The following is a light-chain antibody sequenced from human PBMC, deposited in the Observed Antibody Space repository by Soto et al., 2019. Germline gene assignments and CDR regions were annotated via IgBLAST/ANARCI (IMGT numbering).Light chain of an antibody. CDR1: QSVSSSY. J-gene: IGKJ5*01. V-gene: IGKV3-20*01. CDR3: QQYGSSPRT. CDR2: GAS. Sequence: IVLTHSPATLSFSPGERATLSFRASQSVSSSYLAWYQQKPGQAPRLLIYGASSRATGIPDRFSGSGSGTDFTLTISRLEPEDFAVYYCQQYGSSPRTFGQGTRLEIK.